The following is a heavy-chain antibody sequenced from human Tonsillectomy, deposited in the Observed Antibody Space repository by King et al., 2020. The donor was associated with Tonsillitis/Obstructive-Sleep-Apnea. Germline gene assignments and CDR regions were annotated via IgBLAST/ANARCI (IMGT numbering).Heavy chain of an antibody. Sequence: VQLVESGAEVKKPGASVKVSCKASGYTFTKYYINWVRQAPGQGFEWMGIINPSGGKTTYAQKFQGRVTMTTETSTSTVHMELSSLRSEDTAVYYCAREGGVHSSSPRSWFDPWGQGTLVTVSS. D-gene: IGHD6-6*01. CDR3: AREGGVHSSSPRSWFDP. V-gene: IGHV1-46*01. CDR1: GYTFTKYY. J-gene: IGHJ5*02. CDR2: INPSGGKT.